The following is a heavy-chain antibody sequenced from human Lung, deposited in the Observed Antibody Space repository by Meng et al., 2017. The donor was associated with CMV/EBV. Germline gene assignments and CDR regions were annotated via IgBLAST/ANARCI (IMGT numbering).Heavy chain of an antibody. CDR3: ARLFHTSLGTNYYYGMDV. Sequence: ASXXVSXKASGYTFTGYNIHWVRQAPGQGLEWMGWINPNTGDTNYAQKFQGRVTLTGDTSISTAYMELSRLKSDDTAVFFCARLFHTSLGTNYYYGMDVWXQGTXVTGAS. CDR1: GYTFTGYN. J-gene: IGHJ6*02. CDR2: INPNTGDT. V-gene: IGHV1-2*02. D-gene: IGHD3/OR15-3a*01.